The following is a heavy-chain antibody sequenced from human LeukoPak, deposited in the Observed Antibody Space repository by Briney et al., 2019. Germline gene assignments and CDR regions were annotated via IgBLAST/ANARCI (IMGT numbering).Heavy chain of an antibody. V-gene: IGHV5-51*01. CDR2: IYAGNSDT. J-gene: IGHJ4*02. Sequence: GESLRISCQGFGYTFTTSWIGWVRQLPGKGLEWMAIIYAGNSDTKYSPSFQGQVSISTDRSISTAYLQRSSLQASDTAIYYCAILNHPDGRVYWGQGTLVTVSS. CDR3: AILNHPDGRVY. CDR1: GYTFTTSW. D-gene: IGHD5-24*01.